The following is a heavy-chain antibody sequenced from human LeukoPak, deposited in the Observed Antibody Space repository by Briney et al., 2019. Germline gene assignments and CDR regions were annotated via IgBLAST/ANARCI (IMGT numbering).Heavy chain of an antibody. V-gene: IGHV3-30*04. CDR1: GFTFSSYA. CDR2: ISYDGSNK. J-gene: IGHJ4*02. Sequence: PGRSLRLSCAASGFTFSSYAMPWVRQAPGNGLEWVAVISYDGSNKYYADSVKGRFTISRDNSKNTLYLQMNSLRAEDTAVYYCARDQGGVERGDFDYWGQGTLVTVSS. D-gene: IGHD2-8*02. CDR3: ARDQGGVERGDFDY.